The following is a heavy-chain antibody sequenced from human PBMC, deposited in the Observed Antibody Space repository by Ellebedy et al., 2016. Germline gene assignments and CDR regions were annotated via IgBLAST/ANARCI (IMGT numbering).Heavy chain of an antibody. Sequence: SETLSLXCTVSGGSLSSGSYYWTWIRQPPGKGLEWIGFFYYGGTTHYNPSLQSRVTISADTSKNQFSLQLSSVTAADTAVYYCARESLALGVIAYWGQGILVTVSS. D-gene: IGHD3-16*02. J-gene: IGHJ4*02. V-gene: IGHV4-61*01. CDR1: GGSLSSGSYY. CDR3: ARESLALGVIAY. CDR2: FYYGGTT.